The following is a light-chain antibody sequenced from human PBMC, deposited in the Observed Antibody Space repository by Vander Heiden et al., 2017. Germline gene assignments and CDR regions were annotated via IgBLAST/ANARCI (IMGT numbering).Light chain of an antibody. V-gene: IGKV2-30*01. CDR3: RQATHWPQK. CDR1: QSLLYTDGDTY. CDR2: KVS. Sequence: DVVMTQSPLSLPVTLGQSASISCRSSQSLLYTDGDTYLNWFQQRPGQSPRRLIYKVSNRDSGVPDRFRDSGSGTDFTLEISSVEAEDVGIYYCRQATHWPQKFGQGTRMEIK. J-gene: IGKJ5*01.